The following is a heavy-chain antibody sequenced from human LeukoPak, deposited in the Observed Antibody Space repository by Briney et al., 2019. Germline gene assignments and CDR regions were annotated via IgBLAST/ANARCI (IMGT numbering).Heavy chain of an antibody. J-gene: IGHJ4*02. Sequence: GASVKVSCKVSGYTLTELSMHWVRQAPGKGLEWMGGFDPEDGETIYAQKFQGRVTMTEDTSTDTACMELSSLRSEDTAVYYCATRGSFYGGNDYWGQGTLVTVSS. CDR1: GYTLTELS. CDR2: FDPEDGET. CDR3: ATRGSFYGGNDY. D-gene: IGHD4-23*01. V-gene: IGHV1-24*01.